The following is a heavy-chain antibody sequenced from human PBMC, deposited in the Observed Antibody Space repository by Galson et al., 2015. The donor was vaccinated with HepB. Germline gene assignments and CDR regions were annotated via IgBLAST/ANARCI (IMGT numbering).Heavy chain of an antibody. Sequence: SVKVSCKASGYTFTSYAMHWVRQAPGQRLEWMGWINAGNGNTKYSQKFQGRVTITRDTSASTAYMELSSLRSEDTAVYYCARGDNYDDAFDIWGQGTMVTVSS. CDR2: INAGNGNT. CDR3: ARGDNYDDAFDI. CDR1: GYTFTSYA. J-gene: IGHJ3*02. V-gene: IGHV1-3*01. D-gene: IGHD3-22*01.